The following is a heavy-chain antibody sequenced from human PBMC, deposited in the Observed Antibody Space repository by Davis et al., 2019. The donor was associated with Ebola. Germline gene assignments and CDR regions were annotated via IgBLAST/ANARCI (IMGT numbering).Heavy chain of an antibody. V-gene: IGHV3-23*01. CDR1: GFTFSSYS. CDR2: ISGSGGST. D-gene: IGHD4-17*01. J-gene: IGHJ6*02. Sequence: GESLKISCAASGFTFSSYSMNWVRQAPGKGLEWVSAISGSGGSTYYADSVKGRFTISRDNSKNTLYLQMNSLRAGDTAVYYCAKCGDHPYFYYGMDVWGQGTTVTVSS. CDR3: AKCGDHPYFYYGMDV.